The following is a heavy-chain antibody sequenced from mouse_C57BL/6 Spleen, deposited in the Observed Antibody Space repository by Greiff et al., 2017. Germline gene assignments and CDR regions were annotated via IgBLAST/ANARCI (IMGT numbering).Heavy chain of an antibody. CDR2: ISNGGGRT. J-gene: IGHJ4*01. V-gene: IGHV5-12*01. CDR3: ARVGNYDDYAMDY. Sequence: EVKLVESGGGLVQPGGSLKLSCAASGFTFSDYYMYWVRQTPEKRLEWVAYISNGGGRTYYPDTVKGRFTISRDNAKNTLYLQMSRLKSEDTAMYYCARVGNYDDYAMDYWGQGTSVTVSS. CDR1: GFTFSDYY. D-gene: IGHD2-4*01.